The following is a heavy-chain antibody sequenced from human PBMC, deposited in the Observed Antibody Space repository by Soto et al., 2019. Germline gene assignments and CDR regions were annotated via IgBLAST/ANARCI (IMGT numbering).Heavy chain of an antibody. V-gene: IGHV3-30*01. CDR2: ITYNGSNK. J-gene: IGHJ4*02. CDR3: ARGDSNSWSDF. D-gene: IGHD6-13*01. CDR1: GFTFSSYA. Sequence: GGSLRLSCAASGFTFSSYAMSWVRQAPGKGLEWVAAITYNGSNKYYADSVKGRFTISRDNSKNTLYLQMNSLRPDDTAVYYCARGDSNSWSDFWGQGTLVTVSS.